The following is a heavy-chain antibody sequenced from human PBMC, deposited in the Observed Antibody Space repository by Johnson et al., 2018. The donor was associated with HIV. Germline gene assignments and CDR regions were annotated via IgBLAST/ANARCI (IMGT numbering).Heavy chain of an antibody. CDR2: ISYDGSNK. CDR1: GFTFSSYA. V-gene: IGHV3-30-3*01. CDR3: ARDYRGALDI. D-gene: IGHD4-11*01. J-gene: IGHJ3*02. Sequence: QVQLMESGGGVVQPGRSLRLSCAASGFTFSSYAMAWVRQAPGKGLEWVALISYDGSNKYYADSVKGRFTISRDNSKNTLYLQMNSLRVEDTAVYFCARDYRGALDIWGQGTMVTVSS.